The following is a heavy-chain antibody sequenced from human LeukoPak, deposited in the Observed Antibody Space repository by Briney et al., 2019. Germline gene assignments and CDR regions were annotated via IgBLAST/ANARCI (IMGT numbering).Heavy chain of an antibody. Sequence: SETLSLTCTVSGGSINNYYWSWVRQPPGKGLEWIGYIYYSGSTTYNPSLTSRVTISVDTSKNQFSLMLSSVTAADTAVYYCARRTVVLDYWGQGALVTVSS. J-gene: IGHJ4*02. V-gene: IGHV4-59*08. CDR2: IYYSGST. CDR1: GGSINNYY. CDR3: ARRTVVLDY. D-gene: IGHD4-23*01.